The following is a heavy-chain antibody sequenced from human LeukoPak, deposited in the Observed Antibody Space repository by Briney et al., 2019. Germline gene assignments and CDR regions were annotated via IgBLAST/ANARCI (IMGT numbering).Heavy chain of an antibody. Sequence: GASVKVSCKASGYTFTSYAMNWVRQAPGQGLEWMGGIIPIFGTANYAQKFQGRVTITADESTSTAYMELSSLRSEDTAVYYCARDRKVRGVIITLDAFDIWGQGTMVTVSS. CDR3: ARDRKVRGVIITLDAFDI. D-gene: IGHD3-10*01. V-gene: IGHV1-69*13. CDR1: GYTFTSYA. CDR2: IIPIFGTA. J-gene: IGHJ3*02.